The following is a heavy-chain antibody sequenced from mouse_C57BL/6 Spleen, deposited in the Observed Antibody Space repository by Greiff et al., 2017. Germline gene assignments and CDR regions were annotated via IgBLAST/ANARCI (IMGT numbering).Heavy chain of an antibody. J-gene: IGHJ1*03. CDR3: TGDGYYWYFDV. V-gene: IGHV6-3*01. CDR2: IRVKSDNYAT. CDR1: GFTFSNYW. Sequence: EVQRVESGGGLVQPGGSMKLSCVASGFTFSNYWMNWVRQSPEKGLEWVAQIRVKSDNYATHYAESVKGRFTISRDDSKSSVYLQMNNLRAEDTGIYYCTGDGYYWYFDVWGTGTTVTVSS. D-gene: IGHD2-3*01.